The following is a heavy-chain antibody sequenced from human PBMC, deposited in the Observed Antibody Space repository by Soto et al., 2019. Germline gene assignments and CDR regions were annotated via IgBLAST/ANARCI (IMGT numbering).Heavy chain of an antibody. CDR2: IYYSGST. D-gene: IGHD3-9*01. CDR1: GGSISSYY. V-gene: IGHV4-59*01. J-gene: IGHJ4*02. CDR3: ARAKTFLTGFDY. Sequence: PSETLSLTCTVSGGSISSYYWSWIRQPPGKGLEWIGYIYYSGSTNYNPSLKSRVTISVDTSKNQFSLKLSSVTAADTAVYYCARAKTFLTGFDYWGQGTLVTVSS.